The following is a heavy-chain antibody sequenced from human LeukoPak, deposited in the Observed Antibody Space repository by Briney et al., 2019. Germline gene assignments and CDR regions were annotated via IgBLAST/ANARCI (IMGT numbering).Heavy chain of an antibody. CDR2: ISCSGSTI. Sequence: GGSLRLSCAASGFTFSSYEMNWVRQAPGKGLEWVSYISCSGSTIYYADSVEGRFTFSRDNAKNSLYLQMNSLRAEDTAVYYCAREGTSSSWYSVPPDYWGQGTLVSASS. D-gene: IGHD6-13*01. CDR3: AREGTSSSWYSVPPDY. CDR1: GFTFSSYE. J-gene: IGHJ4*02. V-gene: IGHV3-48*03.